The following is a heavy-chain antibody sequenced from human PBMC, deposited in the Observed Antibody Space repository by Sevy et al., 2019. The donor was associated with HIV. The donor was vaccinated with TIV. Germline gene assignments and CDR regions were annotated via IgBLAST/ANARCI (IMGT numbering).Heavy chain of an antibody. V-gene: IGHV3-49*03. J-gene: IGHJ5*02. CDR3: SKGGSGTGWFDP. D-gene: IGHD3-10*01. CDR1: GFNFGDYP. CDR2: IRSKASGGTT. Sequence: GGSLRLSCRASGFNFGDYPMSWFRQAPGKGLAWVGFIRSKASGGTTQYAASVKGRFTISRDDSESIAYLQMNSLKIEDTAVYYCSKGGSGTGWFDPWGQGALVTVCS.